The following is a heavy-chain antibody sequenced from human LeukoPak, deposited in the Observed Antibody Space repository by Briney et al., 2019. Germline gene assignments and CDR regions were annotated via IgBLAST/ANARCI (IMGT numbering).Heavy chain of an antibody. J-gene: IGHJ4*02. CDR3: ARSTYCSGGSCYIDY. D-gene: IGHD2-15*01. CDR1: GYSFTNYW. Sequence: GESLKISCKGSGYSFTNYWISWARQMPGKGLEWMGRIDPSDSYTNYSPSFQGHVTISADKSISTAYLQWSSLKASDTAMYYCARSTYCSGGSCYIDYWGQGTLVTVSS. V-gene: IGHV5-10-1*01. CDR2: IDPSDSYT.